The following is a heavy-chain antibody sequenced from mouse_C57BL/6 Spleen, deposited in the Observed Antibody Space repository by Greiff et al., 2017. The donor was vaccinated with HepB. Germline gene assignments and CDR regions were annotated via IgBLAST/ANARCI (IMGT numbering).Heavy chain of an antibody. CDR2: ISGGGGNT. CDR1: GFTFSSYT. V-gene: IGHV5-9*01. Sequence: DVMLVESGGGLVKPGGSLKLSCAASGFTFSSYTMSWVRQTPEKRLEWVATISGGGGNTYYPDSVKGRFTISRDNAKNTLYLQMSSLRSEDTALYYCARHGSNYLDYWGQGTTLTVSS. CDR3: ARHGSNYLDY. J-gene: IGHJ2*01.